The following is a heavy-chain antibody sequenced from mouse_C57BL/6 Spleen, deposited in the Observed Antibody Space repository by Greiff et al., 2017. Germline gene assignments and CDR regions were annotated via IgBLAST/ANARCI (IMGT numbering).Heavy chain of an antibody. V-gene: IGHV5-9*01. J-gene: IGHJ2*01. CDR2: ISGGGGNT. D-gene: IGHD4-1*01. Sequence: EVMLVESGGGLVKPGGSLKLSCAASGFTFSSYTMSWVRQTPEKRLEWVATISGGGGNTYYPDSVRGRFTISRDNAKNTLYLQMSSLRSEDTALYYCARHNSRGGTDFDYWGQGTTLTVSS. CDR3: ARHNSRGGTDFDY. CDR1: GFTFSSYT.